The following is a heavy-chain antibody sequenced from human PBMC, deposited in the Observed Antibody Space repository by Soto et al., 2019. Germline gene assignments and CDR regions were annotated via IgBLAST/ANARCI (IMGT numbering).Heavy chain of an antibody. D-gene: IGHD2-8*01. CDR3: ARRYWTNDLGYSLDNWFDP. J-gene: IGHJ5*02. CDR2: ISSSGTT. Sequence: PSDTVSLTCAVSGGASSSPGYYWNWIRQPPGNGLEGIGNISSSGTTKYNPSLKSRVSIAIDTSKRQFTLKPSSVTAADTAVYYWARRYWTNDLGYSLDNWFDPWGQGILVTVSS. V-gene: IGHV4-39*01. CDR1: GGASSSPGYY.